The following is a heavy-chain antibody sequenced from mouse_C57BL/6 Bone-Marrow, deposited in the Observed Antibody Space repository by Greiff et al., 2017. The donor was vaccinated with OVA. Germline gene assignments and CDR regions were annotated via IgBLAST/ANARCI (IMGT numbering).Heavy chain of an antibody. V-gene: IGHV5-4*03. CDR1: GFTFSSYA. CDR3: ARAPSREDY. CDR2: ISDGGSYT. Sequence: EVKLMESGGGLVKPGGSLKLSCAASGFTFSSYAMSWVRQTPEKRLEWVATISDGGSYTYYPDNVKGRFTISRDNAKNNLYLQMSHLKSEDTAMYYCARAPSREDYWGQGTTLTVSA. J-gene: IGHJ2*01. D-gene: IGHD6-1*01.